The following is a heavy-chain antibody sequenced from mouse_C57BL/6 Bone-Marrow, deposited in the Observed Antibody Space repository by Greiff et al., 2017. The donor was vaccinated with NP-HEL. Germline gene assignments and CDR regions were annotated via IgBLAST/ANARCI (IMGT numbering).Heavy chain of an antibody. Sequence: QVQLQQSGAELVRPGASVKLSCKASGYTFTDYYINWVKQRPGQGLEWIARIYPGSGNTYYNEKFKGKATLTAEKSSSTAYMQLSSLTSEDSAVYFFARYYSYAMDYWGQGTSVTVSS. CDR1: GYTFTDYY. J-gene: IGHJ4*01. D-gene: IGHD1-1*02. V-gene: IGHV1-76*01. CDR3: ARYYSYAMDY. CDR2: IYPGSGNT.